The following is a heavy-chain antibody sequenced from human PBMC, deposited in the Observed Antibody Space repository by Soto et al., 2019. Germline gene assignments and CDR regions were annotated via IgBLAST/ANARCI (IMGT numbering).Heavy chain of an antibody. Sequence: QVQVVQSGAEVKKPGASVKISCKASGYSFTTYAMHWVRQAPGQRLEWMAWINGGNGNTKYSQKLQVQVTFTRDTSANIAYMELSSLRSEDSAVYYCARGKGMEENYYYHGMDVWGQGTTVSVSS. CDR2: INGGNGNT. J-gene: IGHJ6*02. D-gene: IGHD1-1*01. V-gene: IGHV1-3*01. CDR1: GYSFTTYA. CDR3: ARGKGMEENYYYHGMDV.